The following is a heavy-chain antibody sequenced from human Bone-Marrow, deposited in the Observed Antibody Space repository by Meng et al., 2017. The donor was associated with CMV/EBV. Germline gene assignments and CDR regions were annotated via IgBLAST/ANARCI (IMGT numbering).Heavy chain of an antibody. J-gene: IGHJ6*01. D-gene: IGHD3-22*01. CDR2: IRRNTYGGTT. Sequence: GGSLRLSCTGSGFTFGDYAMSWVRRAPGKGLEWVGFIRRNTYGGTTEYAASVKGRFTISRDDSKSIAYLQMNSLKSEDTAVYYCSRDGVSYDSSGYYYLGMDVWGPGPTVTGSS. CDR1: GFTFGDYA. CDR3: SRDGVSYDSSGYYYLGMDV. V-gene: IGHV3-49*04.